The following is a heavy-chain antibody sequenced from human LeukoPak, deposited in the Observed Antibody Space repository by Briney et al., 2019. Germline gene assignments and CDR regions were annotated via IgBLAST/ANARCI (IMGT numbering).Heavy chain of an antibody. CDR2: IIPIFGTA. CDR3: ARESAYLVTVTTKSGYYYGMDV. V-gene: IGHV1-69*13. Sequence: ASVKVSCTASGGTFSSYAISWVRQAPGQGLEWMGGIIPIFGTANYAQKFQGRVTITADESTSTAYMELSSLRSEDTAVYYCARESAYLVTVTTKSGYYYGMDVWGQGTAVTVSS. D-gene: IGHD4-17*01. J-gene: IGHJ6*02. CDR1: GGTFSSYA.